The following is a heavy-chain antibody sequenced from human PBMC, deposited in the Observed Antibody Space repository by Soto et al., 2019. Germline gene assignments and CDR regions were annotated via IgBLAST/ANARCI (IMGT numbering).Heavy chain of an antibody. CDR1: GFTFSTYD. D-gene: IGHD2-2*01. V-gene: IGHV3-30*02. CDR3: ATRVSIEIIVPPAAMPFEY. J-gene: IGHJ4*01. Sequence: QVRLVESGGGVVQPGGSLRISCAASGFTFSTYDMHWVRQAPGKGLEWVAVIRNAGSDEYYIDSVKGRFTISRDNSKDTLCLQLSNRRDEDTEVYYCATRVSIEIIVPPAAMPFEYWGHGTLVPVCS. CDR2: IRNAGSDE.